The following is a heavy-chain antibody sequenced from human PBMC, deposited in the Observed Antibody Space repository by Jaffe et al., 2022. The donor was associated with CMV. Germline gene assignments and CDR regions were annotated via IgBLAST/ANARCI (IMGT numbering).Heavy chain of an antibody. J-gene: IGHJ4*02. D-gene: IGHD6-13*01. CDR2: IYYSGST. CDR1: GGSISSSSYY. CDR3: ASGEAAAGFDY. V-gene: IGHV4-39*01. Sequence: QLQLQESGPGLVKPSETLSLTCTVSGGSISSSSYYWGWIRQPPGKGLEWIGSIYYSGSTYYNPSLKSRVTISVDTSKNQFSLKLSSVTAADTAVYYCASGEAAAGFDYWGQGTLVTVSS.